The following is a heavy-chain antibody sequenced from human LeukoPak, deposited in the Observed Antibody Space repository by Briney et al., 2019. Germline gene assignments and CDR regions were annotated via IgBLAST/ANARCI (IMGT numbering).Heavy chain of an antibody. J-gene: IGHJ4*02. Sequence: GGSLRLSCAASGFTFSSYAMSWVRQAPGKGLEWVSAISGSGGSTYYADSVKGRFTISRDNSKNTLYLQMNSLRAEGTAVYYCAKDHRYFDWLFDYWGQGTLVTVSS. CDR1: GFTFSSYA. CDR3: AKDHRYFDWLFDY. D-gene: IGHD3-9*01. V-gene: IGHV3-23*01. CDR2: ISGSGGST.